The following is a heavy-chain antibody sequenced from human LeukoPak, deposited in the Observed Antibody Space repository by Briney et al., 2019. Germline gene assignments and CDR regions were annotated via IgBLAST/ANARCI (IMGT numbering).Heavy chain of an antibody. V-gene: IGHV1-18*01. Sequence: ASVKVSCTASGYTFTNYGISWVRQAPGQGLEWMGWISAYNGNTNYAQKLQGRVTMTTDTSTSTAYMELRSLRSDDTAVYYCASARGYSYGPIPLEYWGQGTLVTVSS. CDR1: GYTFTNYG. D-gene: IGHD5-18*01. J-gene: IGHJ4*02. CDR2: ISAYNGNT. CDR3: ASARGYSYGPIPLEY.